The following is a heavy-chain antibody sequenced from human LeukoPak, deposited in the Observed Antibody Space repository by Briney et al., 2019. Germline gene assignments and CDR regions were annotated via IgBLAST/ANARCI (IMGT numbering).Heavy chain of an antibody. CDR2: MNPNSGNT. CDR1: GYTFTSYD. V-gene: IGHV1-8*01. D-gene: IGHD2-15*01. J-gene: IGHJ4*02. CDR3: ARGVRGRYCSGGSCNTYYYYFDY. Sequence: ASVKVSCKASGYTFTSYDINWVRQATGQGLEWMGWMNPNSGNTGYAQKFQGRVTMTRNTSISTAYMELSSLRSEDTAVYYCARGVRGRYCSGGSCNTYYYYFDYWGQGTLVTVSS.